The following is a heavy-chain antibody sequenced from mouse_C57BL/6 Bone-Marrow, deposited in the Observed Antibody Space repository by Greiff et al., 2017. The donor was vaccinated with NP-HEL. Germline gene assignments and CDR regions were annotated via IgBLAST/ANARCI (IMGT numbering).Heavy chain of an antibody. Sequence: QVQLKESGSELRSPGSSVKLSCKDFDSEVFPIAYMSWVRQKPGHGFEWIGGILPSIGRTIYGEKFEDKATLDADTLSNTAYLELNSLTSEDSAIYYCARKRDYYGSSHWYFDVWGTGTTVTVSS. V-gene: IGHV15-2*01. D-gene: IGHD1-1*01. J-gene: IGHJ1*03. CDR3: ARKRDYYGSSHWYFDV. CDR1: DSEVFPIAY. CDR2: ILPSIGRT.